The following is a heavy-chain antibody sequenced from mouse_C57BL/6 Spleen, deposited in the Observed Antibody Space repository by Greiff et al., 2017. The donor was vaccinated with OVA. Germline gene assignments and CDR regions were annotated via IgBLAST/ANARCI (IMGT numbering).Heavy chain of an antibody. J-gene: IGHJ2*01. V-gene: IGHV1-26*01. D-gene: IGHD2-4*01. Sequence: VQLQQSGPELVKPGASVKISCKASGYTFTDYYMNWVKQSHGKSLEWIGDINPNNGGTSYNQKFKGKATLTVDKSSSTAYTELRSLTSEDSAVYYCAREGMDYDYFDYWGQGTTLTVSS. CDR2: INPNNGGT. CDR3: AREGMDYDYFDY. CDR1: GYTFTDYY.